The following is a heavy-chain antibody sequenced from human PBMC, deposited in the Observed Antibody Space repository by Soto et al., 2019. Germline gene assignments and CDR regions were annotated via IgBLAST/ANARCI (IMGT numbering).Heavy chain of an antibody. CDR2: IYYGGST. J-gene: IGHJ3*02. V-gene: IGHV4-61*01. D-gene: IGHD2-15*01. Sequence: SETLSLTCTVSGDSVSSTNYYWSWIRQPPGEGLEWIGYIYYGGSTNYNPSLKSRVTISVDTSKNQFSLKLSSVTAADTAVYYCARGEWGYCSGHSCYSFDIWGQGTTVTVSS. CDR1: GDSVSSTNYY. CDR3: ARGEWGYCSGHSCYSFDI.